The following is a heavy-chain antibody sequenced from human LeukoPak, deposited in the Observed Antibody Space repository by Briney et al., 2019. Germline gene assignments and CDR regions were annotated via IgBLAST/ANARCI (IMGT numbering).Heavy chain of an antibody. CDR2: ISDSGGST. CDR3: AKRGVVIRVILVGFHKEAYYFES. D-gene: IGHD3/OR15-3a*01. J-gene: IGHJ4*02. CDR1: GITLSNYG. V-gene: IGHV3-23*01. Sequence: GGSLRLSCAVSGITLSNYGMSWVRQAPGKWLEWVAGISDSGGSTNYADSVKGRFTISRDNPKNTLYLQMNSLRAEDTAVYFCAKRGVVIRVILVGFHKEAYYFESWGQGALVTVSS.